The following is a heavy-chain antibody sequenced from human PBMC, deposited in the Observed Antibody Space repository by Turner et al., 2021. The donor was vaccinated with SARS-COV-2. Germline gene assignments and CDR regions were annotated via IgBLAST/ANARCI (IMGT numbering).Heavy chain of an antibody. J-gene: IGHJ4*02. CDR3: ARDYGDYYFDY. V-gene: IGHV3-53*01. CDR1: GFTVSSNY. Sequence: EVQLVESGGGLIQPGGSLRLSCAASGFTVSSNYMSWVRQAPGKGLECVSVIYSGCSTYYADSVKGRFTISRDNSKNTLYLQMNSLRAEDTAVYYCARDYGDYYFDYWGQGTLVTVSS. CDR2: IYSGCST. D-gene: IGHD4-17*01.